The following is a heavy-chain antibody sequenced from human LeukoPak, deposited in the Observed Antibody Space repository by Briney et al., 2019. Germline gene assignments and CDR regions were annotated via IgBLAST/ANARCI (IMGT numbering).Heavy chain of an antibody. CDR3: ASSDYFGSGRGGFSPSDY. Sequence: GGSLRLSCAASGFTFSSYSMNWVRQAPGKGLEWVSSISSSSSYIYYTDSVKGRFTISRDNAKNSLYLQMNSLRAEDTAVYYCASSDYFGSGRGGFSPSDYWGQGTLVTASS. D-gene: IGHD3-10*01. CDR2: ISSSSSYI. V-gene: IGHV3-21*01. CDR1: GFTFSSYS. J-gene: IGHJ4*02.